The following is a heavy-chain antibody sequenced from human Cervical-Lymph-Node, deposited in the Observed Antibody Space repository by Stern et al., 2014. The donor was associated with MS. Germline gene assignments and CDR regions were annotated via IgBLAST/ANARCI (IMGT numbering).Heavy chain of an antibody. J-gene: IGHJ4*02. CDR3: ARTWSSGSTLPDY. Sequence: QVQLVQSGAEVKKPGSSVKVSCQASGGTFTNFAINWVRQAPGQGLEWVGRIVPIVGETHYAQKFQGRVPLSADTSTDTAYLDLSSLRSEDTAVYYCARTWSSGSTLPDYWGQGTLVTVSS. D-gene: IGHD6-25*01. CDR2: IVPIVGET. V-gene: IGHV1-69*09. CDR1: GGTFTNFA.